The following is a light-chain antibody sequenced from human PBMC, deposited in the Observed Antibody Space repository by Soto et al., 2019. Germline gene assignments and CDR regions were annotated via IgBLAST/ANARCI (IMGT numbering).Light chain of an antibody. CDR1: QSISSSY. J-gene: IGKJ1*01. Sequence: DIVMTQSPLSLPVTPGEAASISCRASQSISSSYLAWYQQRPGQAPRLLIYGASSRATGIPDRFSGSGSGTEFTLTISRLEPEDFAVYYCQQYGSSSWTFGQGTKVDIK. V-gene: IGKV3-20*01. CDR2: GAS. CDR3: QQYGSSSWT.